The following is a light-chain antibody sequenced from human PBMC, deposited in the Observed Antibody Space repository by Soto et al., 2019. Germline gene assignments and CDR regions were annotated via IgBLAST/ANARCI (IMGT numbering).Light chain of an antibody. Sequence: EVVMTQSPATLSVSPGEGATLSCRASRSVSNHLAWYQQRPGQAPRLLIYGASTRATGIPARFSGSGSGTEFTLTISSLQSEDFALYYCQHYYDWPRTFGQGTKVEIK. CDR3: QHYYDWPRT. CDR1: RSVSNH. V-gene: IGKV3D-15*01. J-gene: IGKJ1*01. CDR2: GAS.